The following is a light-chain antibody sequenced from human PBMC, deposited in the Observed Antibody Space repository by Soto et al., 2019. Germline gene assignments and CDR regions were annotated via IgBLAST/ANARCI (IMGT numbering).Light chain of an antibody. V-gene: IGLV2-14*01. Sequence: QSVLTQPASVSGSPGQSITISCTGTSSDVGGYNYVSWYQQHPGKAPKLMIYDVSNRPSGVSNRFSGSKSGNAASLTISGLQAEDEADYYCSSYTSSSTAVFGGGT. CDR3: SSYTSSSTAV. J-gene: IGLJ2*01. CDR2: DVS. CDR1: SSDVGGYNY.